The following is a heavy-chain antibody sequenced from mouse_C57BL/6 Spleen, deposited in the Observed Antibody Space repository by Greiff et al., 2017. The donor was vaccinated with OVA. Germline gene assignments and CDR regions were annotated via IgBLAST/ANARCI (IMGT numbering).Heavy chain of an antibody. CDR1: GFTFSDYG. J-gene: IGHJ4*01. V-gene: IGHV5-17*01. CDR3: ARSATVAMDY. D-gene: IGHD1-1*01. Sequence: EVNLVESGGGLVKPGGSLKLSCAASGFTFSDYGMHWVRQAPEKGLEWVAYISSGSSTIYYADTVKGRFTISRDNAKNTLFLQMTSLRSEDTAMYYCARSATVAMDYWGQGTSVTVSS. CDR2: ISSGSSTI.